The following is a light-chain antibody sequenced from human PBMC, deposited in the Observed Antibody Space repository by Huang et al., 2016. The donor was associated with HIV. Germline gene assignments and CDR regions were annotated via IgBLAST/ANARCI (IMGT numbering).Light chain of an antibody. J-gene: IGKJ4*01. Sequence: DIVMTQSPDSLVVSLGERATINCQSSQIISYNSNNKHYLAWYQQKPGQPPKLLIYCASTRESGVPDRFTGSGSGTYFTLTISSLQSEDVAVYYCQQYYITPLTFGGGTKVEI. CDR3: QQYYITPLT. CDR2: CAS. CDR1: QIISYNSNNKHY. V-gene: IGKV4-1*01.